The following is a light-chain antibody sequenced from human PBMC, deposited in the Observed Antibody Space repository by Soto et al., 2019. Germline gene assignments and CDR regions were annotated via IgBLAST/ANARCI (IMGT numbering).Light chain of an antibody. CDR1: SAFFGVYNL. CDR3: CSYVGSSGVS. CDR2: EDT. Sequence: QSALTQPASVSGSPGQSITISCTGTSAFFGVYNLVSWYQQIPGMAPRLMIYEDTKRPSGISDRFSGSKSGNTASLTISGLQAEDEADYYCCSYVGSSGVSFGGGTQLTVL. J-gene: IGLJ2*01. V-gene: IGLV2-23*01.